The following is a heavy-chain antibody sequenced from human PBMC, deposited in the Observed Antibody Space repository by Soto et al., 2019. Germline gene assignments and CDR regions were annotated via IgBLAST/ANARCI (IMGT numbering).Heavy chain of an antibody. Sequence: QVQLQESGPGLVKPSETLSLTCTVSGGSISSYYWSWIRQPPGKGLEWIGYIYYSGSTNYNPSLKIRVTISVDTSKNQFSLKLSSVTAADTAVYYCARGGGSPDYWGQGTLVTVSS. D-gene: IGHD1-26*01. V-gene: IGHV4-59*08. J-gene: IGHJ4*02. CDR3: ARGGGSPDY. CDR1: GGSISSYY. CDR2: IYYSGST.